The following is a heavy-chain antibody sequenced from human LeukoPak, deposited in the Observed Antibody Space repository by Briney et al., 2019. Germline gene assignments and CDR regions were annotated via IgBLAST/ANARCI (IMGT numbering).Heavy chain of an antibody. CDR2: ITASGSST. CDR1: GFTFSNYA. D-gene: IGHD3-3*01. V-gene: IGHV3-23*01. Sequence: GGSLRLSCTASGFTFSNYAMSWVRQAPGEGLEWVSAITASGSSTYYADSVKGRFTISRDNSKNTLYLQMSSLRAEDTALYYCARDCPTFGVVTIFDYRGQGALVTVSS. CDR3: ARDCPTFGVVTIFDY. J-gene: IGHJ4*02.